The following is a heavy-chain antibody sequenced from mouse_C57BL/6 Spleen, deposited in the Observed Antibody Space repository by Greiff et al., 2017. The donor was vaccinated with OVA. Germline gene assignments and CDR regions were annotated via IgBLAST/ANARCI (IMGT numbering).Heavy chain of an antibody. D-gene: IGHD2-5*01. CDR2: ISDGGSYT. CDR1: GFTFSSYA. Sequence: DVKLVESGGGLVKPGGSLKLSCAASGFTFSSYAMSWVRQTPEKRLEWVATISDGGSYTYYPDNVKGRFTISRDNAKNNLYLQMSHLKSEDTAMYYCAREGNSNYAMDYWGQGTSVTVSS. J-gene: IGHJ4*01. V-gene: IGHV5-4*01. CDR3: AREGNSNYAMDY.